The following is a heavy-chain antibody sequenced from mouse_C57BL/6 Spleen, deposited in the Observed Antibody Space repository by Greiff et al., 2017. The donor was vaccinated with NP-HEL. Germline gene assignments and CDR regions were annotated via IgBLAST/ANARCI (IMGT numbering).Heavy chain of an antibody. Sequence: QVQLQQSGPELVKPGASVKISCKASGYAFSSSWMNWVKQRPGQGLEWIGRIYPGDGDTNYNGKFKGKATLTADKSSSTAYMQLSSLTSEDSAVYFCARRDYEGGYYFDYWGQGTTLTVSS. CDR2: IYPGDGDT. CDR3: ARRDYEGGYYFDY. CDR1: GYAFSSSW. D-gene: IGHD2-4*01. V-gene: IGHV1-82*01. J-gene: IGHJ2*01.